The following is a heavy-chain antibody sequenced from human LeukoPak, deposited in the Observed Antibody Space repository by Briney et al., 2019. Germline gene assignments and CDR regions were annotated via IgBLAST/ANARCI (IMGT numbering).Heavy chain of an antibody. CDR3: AKGGYCSSTSCYEDYFDY. D-gene: IGHD2-2*01. CDR1: GFTFSSYA. Sequence: PGGSLRLSCAASGFTFSSYAMSWVRQAPGKGLEWVSAISGSGGSTYYADSVKGRFTISRDNSKNTPYLQMNSLRAEDTAVYYCAKGGYCSSTSCYEDYFDYWGQGTLVTVSS. V-gene: IGHV3-23*01. J-gene: IGHJ4*02. CDR2: ISGSGGST.